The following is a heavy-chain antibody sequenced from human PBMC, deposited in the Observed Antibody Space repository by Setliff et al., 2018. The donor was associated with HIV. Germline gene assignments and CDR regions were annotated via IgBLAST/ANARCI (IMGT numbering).Heavy chain of an antibody. CDR3: ASQPAYSTDWYPLPFDY. D-gene: IGHD6-19*01. CDR2: IHYSGTT. CDR1: GGSMSGYY. J-gene: IGHJ4*02. V-gene: IGHV4-59*08. Sequence: SETLSLTCTVSGGSMSGYYWTWLRLPPGKGLEWIGYIHYSGTTHYNPSLTSRVTISIPSSMNQFSLKLSSVTAADTAVYYCASQPAYSTDWYPLPFDYWGQGTLVTVSS.